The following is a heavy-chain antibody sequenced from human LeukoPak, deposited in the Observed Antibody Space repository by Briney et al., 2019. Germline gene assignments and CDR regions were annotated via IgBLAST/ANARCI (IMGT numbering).Heavy chain of an antibody. Sequence: PSETLSLTCTVSGGSISSSSYYWGWIRQPPGKGLEWIGSIYYSGSTYYNPSLKSRVTISVDTSKSQCSLKLSSVTAADTAVYYCARLAIVDSHAFDIWGQGTMVTVSS. J-gene: IGHJ3*02. CDR1: GGSISSSSYY. CDR2: IYYSGST. V-gene: IGHV4-39*01. D-gene: IGHD3-22*01. CDR3: ARLAIVDSHAFDI.